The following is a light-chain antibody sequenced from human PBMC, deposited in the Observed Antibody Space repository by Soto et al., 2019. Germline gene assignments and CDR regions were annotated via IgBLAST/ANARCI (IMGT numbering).Light chain of an antibody. J-gene: IGKJ4*01. Sequence: EIVLTQFPATLSLSPGERATLSCRASQSVSSYLAWYQQKPGQAPRLLIYDASNRATGIPARFSGSGSGTDFTLTISSLEPEEFAVYYCRHRSDWPLTFGGGTKVEIK. V-gene: IGKV3-11*01. CDR3: RHRSDWPLT. CDR1: QSVSSY. CDR2: DAS.